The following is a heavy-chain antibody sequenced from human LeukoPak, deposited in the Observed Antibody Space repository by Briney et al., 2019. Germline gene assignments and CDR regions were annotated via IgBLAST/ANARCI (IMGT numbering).Heavy chain of an antibody. Sequence: EASVKVSCKASGGTFSSYGISWVRQAPGQGLEWMGWISAYNGNTNYAQKLQGRVTMTTDTSTSTAYMELRSLRSDDTAVYYCAREDIVLMVYAGEGPFDYWGQGTLVTVSS. CDR1: GGTFSSYG. CDR3: AREDIVLMVYAGEGPFDY. V-gene: IGHV1-18*01. J-gene: IGHJ4*02. D-gene: IGHD2-8*01. CDR2: ISAYNGNT.